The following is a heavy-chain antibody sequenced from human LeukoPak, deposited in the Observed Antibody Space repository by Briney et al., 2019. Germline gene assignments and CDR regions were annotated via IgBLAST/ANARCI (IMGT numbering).Heavy chain of an antibody. V-gene: IGHV4-34*01. D-gene: IGHD3-16*02. CDR2: INHSGST. J-gene: IGHJ4*02. CDR3: ARGYDYVWGSYRYPFDY. Sequence: SETLSLTCAVYGGSFSGYYWSWIRQPPGKGLEWIGEINHSGSTNYNPSLKSRVTISVDMSKNQFSLKLSSVTAADTAVYYCARGYDYVWGSYRYPFDYWGQGTLVTVSS. CDR1: GGSFSGYY.